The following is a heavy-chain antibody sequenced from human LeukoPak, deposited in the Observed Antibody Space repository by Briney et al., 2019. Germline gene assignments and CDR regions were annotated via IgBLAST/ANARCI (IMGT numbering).Heavy chain of an antibody. J-gene: IGHJ4*02. D-gene: IGHD2-15*01. Sequence: ASVTVSCKASGYTFTSYDINWVRQATGQGLEWMGWMNPNSGNTGYAQKFQGRVTTTRNTSISTAYMELSSLRSEDTAVYYCARRYCSGGTCYSWVDYFDYWGQGTLVTVSS. CDR1: GYTFTSYD. V-gene: IGHV1-8*01. CDR3: ARRYCSGGTCYSWVDYFDY. CDR2: MNPNSGNT.